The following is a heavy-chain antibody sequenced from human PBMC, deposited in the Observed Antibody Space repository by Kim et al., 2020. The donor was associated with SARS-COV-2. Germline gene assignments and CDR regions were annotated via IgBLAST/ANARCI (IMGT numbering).Heavy chain of an antibody. V-gene: IGHV3-23*01. CDR3: AKIGITMVRGVIRFDY. D-gene: IGHD3-10*01. Sequence: GKGRFTISRDNSNKTPYLQMNSRRAEDTAVYYCAKIGITMVRGVIRFDYWGQGTLVTVSS. J-gene: IGHJ4*02.